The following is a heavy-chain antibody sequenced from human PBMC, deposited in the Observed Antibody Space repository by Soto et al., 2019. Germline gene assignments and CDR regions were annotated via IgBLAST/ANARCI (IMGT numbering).Heavy chain of an antibody. CDR2: TIPMLATA. V-gene: IGHV1-69*16. Sequence: QVHLVQSGAAVKKPRSSVKVSGKASGGSFSNYIFAWVRQAPRQGREWMGGTIPMLATAQYAQKLQGRVTITTEVTRTTGYMDHSRLTSVDTAAYYCARGLVGRQWLVSFDTWGQGSLVTFAS. J-gene: IGHJ4*02. CDR3: ARGLVGRQWLVSFDT. D-gene: IGHD6-19*01. CDR1: GGSFSNYI.